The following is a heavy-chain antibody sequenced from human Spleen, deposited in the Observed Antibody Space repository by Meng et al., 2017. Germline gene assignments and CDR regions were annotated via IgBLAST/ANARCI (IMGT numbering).Heavy chain of an antibody. CDR1: GFTSSSSW. J-gene: IGHJ6*02. V-gene: IGHV3-7*01. CDR3: ATSGPYYGSGSYGLWYYYGMDD. Sequence: GGSLRLSCAASGFTSSSSWLSWVCQAPGKGLDWVANIKQDGSEKYSVSSVKGRFTISRDNAKNSLYLQKNNMRAEDTTVYYCATSGPYYGSGSYGLWYYYGMDDWGQGTTVTVSS. CDR2: IKQDGSEK. D-gene: IGHD3-10*01.